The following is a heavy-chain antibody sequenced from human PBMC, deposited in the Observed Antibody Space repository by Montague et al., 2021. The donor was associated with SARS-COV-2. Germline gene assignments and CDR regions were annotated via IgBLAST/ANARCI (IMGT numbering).Heavy chain of an antibody. CDR3: ARGLPVTTLFYYFGMDV. Sequence: SETLSLTCAVYGGSFSGNYWSWIRQPPGKGLEWIGEINHHGSTNYNSSLKSRVTMSVDTSKNQFSLKLSSATAADTAVYYCARGLPVTTLFYYFGMDVWGQGTTVTVSS. CDR1: GGSFSGNY. CDR2: INHHGST. J-gene: IGHJ6*02. D-gene: IGHD4-11*01. V-gene: IGHV4-34*01.